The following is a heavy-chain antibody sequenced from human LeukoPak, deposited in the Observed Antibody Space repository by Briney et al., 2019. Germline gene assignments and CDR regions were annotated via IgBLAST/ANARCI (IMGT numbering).Heavy chain of an antibody. V-gene: IGHV3-23*01. J-gene: IGHJ4*02. Sequence: GGSLRLSCAASGFTFSSYSMNWVRQAPGKELEWVSIITGSDDRTYYADSVKGRFTISRDFSKNTLLLQMNSLRVEDTAIYYCAKGPQVGSGYPPDYWGQGTLVTVSS. CDR3: AKGPQVGSGYPPDY. CDR2: ITGSDDRT. D-gene: IGHD3-22*01. CDR1: GFTFSSYS.